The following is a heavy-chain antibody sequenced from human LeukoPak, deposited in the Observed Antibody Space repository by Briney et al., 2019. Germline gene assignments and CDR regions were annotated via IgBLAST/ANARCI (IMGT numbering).Heavy chain of an antibody. CDR1: GFTFSSNW. Sequence: AGGSLRLSCAASGFTFSSNWMHWVRQAPGQGLVWVSRINEDGSTTNYADSVKGRSTIFRDNAKNTLYLQMNSLRAEDTAVYYCVRDLGGRSGHWGQGTLVTVSS. CDR2: INEDGSTT. CDR3: VRDLGGRSGH. V-gene: IGHV3-74*01. J-gene: IGHJ4*02. D-gene: IGHD1-26*01.